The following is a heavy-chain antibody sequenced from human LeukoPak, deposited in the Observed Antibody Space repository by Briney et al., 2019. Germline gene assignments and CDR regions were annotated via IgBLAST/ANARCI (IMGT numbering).Heavy chain of an antibody. D-gene: IGHD6-19*01. V-gene: IGHV3-30*04. CDR3: ARDIKWLGRYYYYGLDV. CDR1: GFSFSSYT. Sequence: PGGSLRLSCAGSGFSFSSYTMHWVRQAPGKGLEWVAIISYDGTNEYYADSVKGRFTISRDNSKNTLYLQVNSLRAEDTAMYYCARDIKWLGRYYYYGLDVWGQGTTVTVSS. J-gene: IGHJ6*02. CDR2: ISYDGTNE.